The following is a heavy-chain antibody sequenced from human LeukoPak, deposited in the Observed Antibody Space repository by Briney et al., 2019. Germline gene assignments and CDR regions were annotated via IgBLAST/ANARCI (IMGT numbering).Heavy chain of an antibody. V-gene: IGHV3-53*01. CDR1: GFTVSSNY. J-gene: IGHJ5*02. CDR2: TFSSGTT. Sequence: GGSLRLFCAASGFTVSSNYMSWVRQAPGKGLEWVSVTFSSGTTFYADSVKGRFTISRDNSENTLYLQMNSLRADDTAVHYCATDYGSGTYYNDNPWGQGTLVTVSS. CDR3: ATDYGSGTYYNDNP. D-gene: IGHD3-10*01.